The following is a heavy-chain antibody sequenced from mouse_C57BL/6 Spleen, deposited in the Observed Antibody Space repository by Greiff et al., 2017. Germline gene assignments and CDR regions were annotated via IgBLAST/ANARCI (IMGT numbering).Heavy chain of an antibody. V-gene: IGHV1-76*01. Sequence: VQLQESGAELVRPGASVKLSCKASGYTFTDYYINWVKQRPGQGLEWIARIYPGSGNTYYNEKFKGKATLTADKSSSTAYMQHSSLTSEDSAVYFCSRREYSYYEAWFAYWGQGTLVTVSA. CDR2: IYPGSGNT. CDR1: GYTFTDYY. CDR3: SRREYSYYEAWFAY. J-gene: IGHJ3*01. D-gene: IGHD2-12*01.